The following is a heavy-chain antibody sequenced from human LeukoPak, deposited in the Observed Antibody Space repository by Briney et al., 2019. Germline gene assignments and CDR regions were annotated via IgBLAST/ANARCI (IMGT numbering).Heavy chain of an antibody. CDR2: ISAYNGNT. CDR3: ATRSITMIVVGPFDY. V-gene: IGHV1-18*01. D-gene: IGHD3-22*01. Sequence: GASVKVSCKASGYTLTSYGISWVRQAPGQGLEWMGWISAYNGNTNYAQKLQGRVTITTDESTSTAYMELSSLRSEDTAVYYCATRSITMIVVGPFDYWGQGTLVTVSS. CDR1: GYTLTSYG. J-gene: IGHJ4*02.